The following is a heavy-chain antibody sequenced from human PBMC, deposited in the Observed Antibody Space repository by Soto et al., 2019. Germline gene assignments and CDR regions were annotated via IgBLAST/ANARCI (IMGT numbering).Heavy chain of an antibody. D-gene: IGHD2-21*01. CDR1: GFTFSSYW. CDR2: INTDGSET. V-gene: IGHV3-74*01. Sequence: EVQLVESGGGLVQPGGSLRLSCAASGFTFSSYWMHWVRQVPGKGLVWVSRINTDGSETNYADSVKGRLTVSRDNAKETQYLQIKNLSDEDTAVYYCARDGEGYWGQGTLVTVSS. J-gene: IGHJ4*02. CDR3: ARDGEGY.